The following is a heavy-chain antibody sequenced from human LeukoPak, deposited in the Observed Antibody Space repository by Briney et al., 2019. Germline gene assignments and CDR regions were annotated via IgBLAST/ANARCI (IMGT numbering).Heavy chain of an antibody. CDR2: IKPDGSEK. CDR1: GFTFNNYG. V-gene: IGHV3-7*01. CDR3: ARDTVGVTDY. J-gene: IGHJ4*02. D-gene: IGHD1-26*01. Sequence: PGRSLRLSCAASGFTFNNYGMSWVRQAPGKGLEWVTNIKPDGSEKYYVDSVKGRFTISRDNAKNSLYLQMNSLRAEDTALYYCARDTVGVTDYWGQGTLVTVSS.